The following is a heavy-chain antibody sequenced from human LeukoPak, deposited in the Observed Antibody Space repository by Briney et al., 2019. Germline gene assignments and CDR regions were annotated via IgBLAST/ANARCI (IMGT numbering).Heavy chain of an antibody. D-gene: IGHD3-22*01. CDR2: IYYSGST. V-gene: IGHV4-31*11. Sequence: SETLSLTCAVFGGSFSGYYWSWIRQPPGKGLEWIGYIYYSGSTYYNPSLKSRVTISVDTSKNQFSLKLSSVTAADTAVYYCARVYYDSSGYYPDNWFDPWGQGTLVTVSS. CDR3: ARVYYDSSGYYPDNWFDP. J-gene: IGHJ5*02. CDR1: GGSFSGYY.